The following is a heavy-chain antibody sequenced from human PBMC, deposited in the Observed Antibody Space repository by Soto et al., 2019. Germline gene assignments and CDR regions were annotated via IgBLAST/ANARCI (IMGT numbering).Heavy chain of an antibody. J-gene: IGHJ1*01. CDR2: ISYSGNT. D-gene: IGHD4-17*01. Sequence: SETLSLTCTVSGGSISSGDYFWSWIRQHPGKGLEWIGYISYSGNTYYNPSLKSRVTISVDTSKNQFSLKLSSVTAADTAVYYCARSDYGDYAEYFQHWGQGTLVTVSS. V-gene: IGHV4-31*03. CDR3: ARSDYGDYAEYFQH. CDR1: GGSISSGDYF.